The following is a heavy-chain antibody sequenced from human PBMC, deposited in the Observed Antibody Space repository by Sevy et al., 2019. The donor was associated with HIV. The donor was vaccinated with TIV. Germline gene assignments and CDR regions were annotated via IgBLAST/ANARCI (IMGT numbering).Heavy chain of an antibody. Sequence: GESLKISCAASGFRFRDYRMNWVRQAPGKGLEWVSYITSSSNTINYADSVKGRFTISRDNGRNSLYLQINSLRHEDTAVYYCARDRGRGEVALDPWGQGTLVTVSS. CDR1: GFRFRDYR. J-gene: IGHJ5*02. V-gene: IGHV3-48*02. CDR2: ITSSSNTI. CDR3: ARDRGRGEVALDP. D-gene: IGHD3-10*01.